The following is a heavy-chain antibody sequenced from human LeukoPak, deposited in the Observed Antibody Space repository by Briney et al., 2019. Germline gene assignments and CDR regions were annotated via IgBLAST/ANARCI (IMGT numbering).Heavy chain of an antibody. Sequence: SVKVSCKASGDTFSTYFISWVRQAPGQGLEWMGGIIPIFAITKYAQRFQGRVTITTDESTSTAYMELSSLRSEDTAVYYCARDRIIAAASGTWGQGTLVTVSS. V-gene: IGHV1-69*05. CDR3: ARDRIIAAASGT. J-gene: IGHJ5*02. D-gene: IGHD6-13*01. CDR2: IIPIFAIT. CDR1: GDTFSTYF.